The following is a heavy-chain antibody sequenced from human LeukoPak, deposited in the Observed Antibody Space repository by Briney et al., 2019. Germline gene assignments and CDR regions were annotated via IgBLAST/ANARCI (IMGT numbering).Heavy chain of an antibody. D-gene: IGHD5/OR15-5a*01. CDR1: GFAFSTYG. CDR2: ITDSGVDT. Sequence: GGSLRLSCVASGFAFSTYGMSWVRQAPGKGLECVSAITDSGVDTYYADSVKGRFTISRDNSKNTLFLQMNSLRAEDTAAYYCVSRSSDRAFDYWGQGALVTVSS. V-gene: IGHV3-23*01. J-gene: IGHJ4*02. CDR3: VSRSSDRAFDY.